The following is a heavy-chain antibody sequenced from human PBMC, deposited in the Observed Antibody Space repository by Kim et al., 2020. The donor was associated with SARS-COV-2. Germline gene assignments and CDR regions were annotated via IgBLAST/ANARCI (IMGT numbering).Heavy chain of an antibody. CDR2: IPRSSSYT. D-gene: IGHD4-17*01. CDR1: GFTFSDYY. J-gene: IGHJ4*02. V-gene: IGHV3-11*05. Sequence: GGSLRLSCAASGFTFSDYYMSWIRQAPGKGLGGISNIPRSSSYTNYADSVKGRFTISRDNAKNSLYLQMNSLRAEDTAVYYCAKGLRPDSWGQGTLVTVSS. CDR3: AKGLRPDS.